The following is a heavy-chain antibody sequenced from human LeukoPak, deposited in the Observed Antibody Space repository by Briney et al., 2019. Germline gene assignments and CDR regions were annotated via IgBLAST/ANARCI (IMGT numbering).Heavy chain of an antibody. CDR3: ARCYGDYADAFDI. J-gene: IGHJ3*02. V-gene: IGHV1-2*02. Sequence: ASVKVSCKASGYTFTGYYMHWVRQAPGQGLEWMGWINPNSGGTNYAQKFQGRVTMTTDTSTSTAYMELRSLRSDDTAVYYCARCYGDYADAFDIWGQGTMVTVSS. D-gene: IGHD4-17*01. CDR1: GYTFTGYY. CDR2: INPNSGGT.